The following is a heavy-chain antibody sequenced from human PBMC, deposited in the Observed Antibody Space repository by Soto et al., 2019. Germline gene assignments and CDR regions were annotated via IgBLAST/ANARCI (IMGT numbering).Heavy chain of an antibody. V-gene: IGHV3-48*01. CDR2: ISSSSSTI. D-gene: IGHD3-9*01. Sequence: EVQLVESGGGLVQPGGSLRLSCAASGSTFSSYSMNWVRQAPGKGLEWVSYISSSSSTIYYADSVKGRFTISRDNAKNSLYLQMNSLRAEDTAVYYCARDSILRYLDTPYYMDVWGKGTTVTVSS. CDR1: GSTFSSYS. CDR3: ARDSILRYLDTPYYMDV. J-gene: IGHJ6*03.